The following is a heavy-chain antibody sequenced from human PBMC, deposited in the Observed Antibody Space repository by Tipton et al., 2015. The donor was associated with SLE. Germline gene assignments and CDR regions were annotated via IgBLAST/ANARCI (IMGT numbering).Heavy chain of an antibody. CDR3: AAQYSSGWTKFDY. CDR2: ISIDGRNK. Sequence: SLRLSCAASGFAFHAFAMHWVRQAPGKGLEWVAVISIDGRNKYYADSVKGRFTTSRDNSRNTLYLQMNSLRAEDTAVYYCAAQYSSGWTKFDYWGQGTLVTVSS. V-gene: IGHV3-30-3*01. D-gene: IGHD6-19*01. CDR1: GFAFHAFA. J-gene: IGHJ4*02.